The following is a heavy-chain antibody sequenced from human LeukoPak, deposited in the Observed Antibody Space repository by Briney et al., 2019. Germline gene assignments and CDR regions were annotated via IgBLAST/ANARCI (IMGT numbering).Heavy chain of an antibody. Sequence: PGGSLRLSCAASGFSFGNFWMSWVRQAPGRGLQWVASMKGDASLIYYVDSVKGRFTISRDNARNSLYMQMNSLRVEDTAVYYCARNPELFDWFDPWGQGTLVTVSS. CDR2: MKGDASLI. J-gene: IGHJ5*02. CDR1: GFSFGNFW. V-gene: IGHV3-7*03. CDR3: ARNPELFDWFDP. D-gene: IGHD2-21*01.